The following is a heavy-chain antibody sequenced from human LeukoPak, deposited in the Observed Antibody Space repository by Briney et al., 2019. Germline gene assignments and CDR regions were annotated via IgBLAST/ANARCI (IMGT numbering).Heavy chain of an antibody. CDR1: GGSISSYY. D-gene: IGHD3-10*01. CDR3: ARGGYYGLGNDFRFDP. V-gene: IGHV4-59*01. Sequence: SETLSLTCTVSGGSISSYYWSWIRQPPGKGLEWIGYIYYSGSTYYNPSLKSRVTISVDTSKNQFSLKLSSVTAADPAVYYCARGGYYGLGNDFRFDPWGQGTLVTVSS. CDR2: IYYSGST. J-gene: IGHJ5*02.